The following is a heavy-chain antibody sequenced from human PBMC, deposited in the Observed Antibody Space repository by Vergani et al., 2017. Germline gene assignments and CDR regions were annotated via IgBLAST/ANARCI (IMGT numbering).Heavy chain of an antibody. D-gene: IGHD2-15*01. Sequence: QVQLQQWGAGLLKPSETLSLTCAVYGGSFSGYYWSWIRQPPGKGLEWIGEINHSGSTNYNPSLKSRVTISVDTSKNQFSLKLSSVTAADTAVYYWARGIRAHRIFGDYGMDVWGQGTTVTVSS. J-gene: IGHJ6*02. CDR3: ARGIRAHRIFGDYGMDV. CDR2: INHSGST. CDR1: GGSFSGYY. V-gene: IGHV4-34*01.